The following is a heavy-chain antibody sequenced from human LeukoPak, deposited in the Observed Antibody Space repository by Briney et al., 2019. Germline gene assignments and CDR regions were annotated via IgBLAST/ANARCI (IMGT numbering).Heavy chain of an antibody. CDR2: IYYSGST. J-gene: IGHJ4*02. Sequence: SETLSLTCTVSGGSISSYYWSWIRQPPGKGLEWIGYIYYSGSTNYNPSLKSRVTISVDTSKNQFSLKLSSVTAADTAVYYCARESAAGTFVFVDWGQGTLVTVSS. CDR3: ARESAAGTFVFVD. D-gene: IGHD6-13*01. V-gene: IGHV4-59*01. CDR1: GGSISSYY.